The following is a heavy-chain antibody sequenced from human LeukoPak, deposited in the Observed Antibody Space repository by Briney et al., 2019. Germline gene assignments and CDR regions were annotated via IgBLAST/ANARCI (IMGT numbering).Heavy chain of an antibody. J-gene: IGHJ4*02. CDR2: INWNGGST. V-gene: IGHV3-20*04. CDR3: ARDQGYYHYFDY. D-gene: IGHD3-22*01. Sequence: GGSLRLSCAASGFTFDDYDMSWVRQAPGKGLEWVSGINWNGGSTGYADSVKGRFTISRDNAKNSLYLQMNSLRAEDTALYYCARDQGYYHYFDYWGQGTLVTVSS. CDR1: GFTFDDYD.